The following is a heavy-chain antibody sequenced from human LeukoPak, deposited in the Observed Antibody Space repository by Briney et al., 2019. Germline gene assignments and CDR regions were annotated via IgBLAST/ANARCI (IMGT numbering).Heavy chain of an antibody. J-gene: IGHJ4*02. CDR2: ISSSSDYA. V-gene: IGHV3-11*05. CDR3: ARDALTVVVVAATLSPDY. CDR1: GFTFSDYF. Sequence: PGGSLRLSCAASGFTFSDYFMSWIRQAPGKGLEWVSYISSSSDYANYADSVKGRFTISRDNAKNSLYLQMNSLRAEDTAVYYCARDALTVVVVAATLSPDYWGQGTLVTVSS. D-gene: IGHD2-15*01.